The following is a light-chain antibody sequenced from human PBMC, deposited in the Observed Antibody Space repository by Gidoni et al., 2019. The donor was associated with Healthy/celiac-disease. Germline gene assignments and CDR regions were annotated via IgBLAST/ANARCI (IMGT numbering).Light chain of an antibody. Sequence: SYELTQPPSVSVSPGQTASITCPGDKLGDKYACWYQQKPGQSPVLVIDQDSKRPSGIPERFSGSNSGNTATLTISGTQAMDEADYYCQAWDSSTAGVFGTGTKVTVL. CDR3: QAWDSSTAGV. V-gene: IGLV3-1*01. CDR2: QDS. CDR1: KLGDKY. J-gene: IGLJ1*01.